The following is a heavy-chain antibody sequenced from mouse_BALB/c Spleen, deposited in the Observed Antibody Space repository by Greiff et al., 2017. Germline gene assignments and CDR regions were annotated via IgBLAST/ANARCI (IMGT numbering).Heavy chain of an antibody. CDR2: ISSGGSYT. CDR3: TRDPGYYFDY. V-gene: IGHV5-6-4*01. J-gene: IGHJ2*01. CDR1: GFTFSSYT. Sequence: EVKLVESGGGLVKPGGSLKLSCAASGFTFSSYTMSWVRKTPEKRLEWVATISSGGSYTYYPDSVKGRFTISRDNAKNTLYLQMSSLKSEDTAMYYCTRDPGYYFDYWGQVTTLTVSA. D-gene: IGHD4-1*01.